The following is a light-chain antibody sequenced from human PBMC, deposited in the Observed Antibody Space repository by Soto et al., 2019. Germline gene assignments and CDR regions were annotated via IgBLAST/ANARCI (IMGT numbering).Light chain of an antibody. CDR3: QQRSNWPPWT. V-gene: IGKV3-11*01. J-gene: IGKJ1*01. Sequence: EVVLTQSPATLSLSPGERASLSCRASQSVGSYLAWYQQKPGQAPRLLIYDASNRATGIPARFSGSGSGTDFTLTISSLEPEDSAVYYCQQRSNWPPWTFGQGTKVEIK. CDR1: QSVGSY. CDR2: DAS.